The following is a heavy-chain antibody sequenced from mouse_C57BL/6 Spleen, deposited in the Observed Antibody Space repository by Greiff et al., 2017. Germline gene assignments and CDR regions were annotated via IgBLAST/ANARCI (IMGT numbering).Heavy chain of an antibody. CDR1: GYTFTSYT. CDR3: ARWADYAMDY. Sequence: VKLMESGAELARPGASVKMSCKASGYTFTSYTMHWVKQRPGQGLEWIGYINPSSGYTKYNQKFKDKATLTADKSSSTAYMQLSSLTSEDSAVYYCARWADYAMDYWGQGTSVTVSS. V-gene: IGHV1-4*01. J-gene: IGHJ4*01. CDR2: INPSSGYT.